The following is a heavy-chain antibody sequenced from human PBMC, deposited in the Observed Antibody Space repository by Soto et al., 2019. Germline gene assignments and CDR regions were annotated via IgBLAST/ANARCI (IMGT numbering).Heavy chain of an antibody. CDR2: INHSGST. CDR3: ARGPTTGTTSSYDY. J-gene: IGHJ4*02. D-gene: IGHD1-1*01. V-gene: IGHV4-34*01. CDR1: GGSFSGYY. Sequence: SETLSLTCAVYGGSFSGYYWSWIRQPPGKGLEWIGEINHSGSTNYNPSLKSRVTISVDTSKNQFSLKLSSVTAADTAVYYCARGPTTGTTSSYDYWGQGTLVTVSS.